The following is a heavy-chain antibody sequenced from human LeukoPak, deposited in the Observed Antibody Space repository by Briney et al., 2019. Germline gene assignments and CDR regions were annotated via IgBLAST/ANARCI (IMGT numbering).Heavy chain of an antibody. J-gene: IGHJ4*02. V-gene: IGHV1-69*13. CDR2: IIPIFGTA. CDR1: GGTFSSYA. CDR3: ARSVADHGYCSSSSCYDFTNTDY. D-gene: IGHD2-2*01. Sequence: SVKVSCKASGGTFSSYAISWVRQAPGQGLEWMGGIIPIFGTANYAQKYQGRVTITADESTSTAYMELSSLRSEDTAVYYCARSVADHGYCSSSSCYDFTNTDYWGQGTLVTVSS.